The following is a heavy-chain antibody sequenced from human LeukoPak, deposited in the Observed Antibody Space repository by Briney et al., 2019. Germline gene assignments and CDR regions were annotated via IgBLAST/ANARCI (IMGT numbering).Heavy chain of an antibody. CDR1: GFSFSRYS. CDR3: ASGSPAGDY. Sequence: GGSLRPSCAASGFSFSRYSMDAVRQAPGKGLEWVSSISSSKSYIFYADSVKGRFTISRDNAKNSLYLEMTSLRAEDTAVYYCASGSPAGDYWGQGTLVTVSS. V-gene: IGHV3-21*01. D-gene: IGHD1-26*01. CDR2: ISSSKSYI. J-gene: IGHJ4*02.